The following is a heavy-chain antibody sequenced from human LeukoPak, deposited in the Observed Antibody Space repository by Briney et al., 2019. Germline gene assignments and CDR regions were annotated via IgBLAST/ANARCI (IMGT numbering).Heavy chain of an antibody. D-gene: IGHD2-15*01. CDR2: IYSGGST. CDR1: GFTVSSNY. V-gene: IGHV3-53*01. J-gene: IGHJ3*02. CDR3: ARGAGGSPRGRAFDI. Sequence: GGSLRLSCAASGFTVSSNYMSWVRQAPGKGLEWVSVIYSGGSTYYADPVKGRFTISRDNSKNTLYLQMNSLRAEDTAVYYCARGAGGSPRGRAFDIWGQGTMVTVSS.